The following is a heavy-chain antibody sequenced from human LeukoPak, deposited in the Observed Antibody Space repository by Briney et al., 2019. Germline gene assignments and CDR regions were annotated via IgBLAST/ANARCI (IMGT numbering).Heavy chain of an antibody. CDR3: ARDRHVPGLYYYYMDV. V-gene: IGHV3-48*01. CDR1: GFSLSAYN. D-gene: IGHD6-6*01. J-gene: IGHJ6*03. CDR2: ISSSSATI. Sequence: PGGSLRLSCAGSGFSLSAYNMNWVRQAPGKGLESVSYISSSSATIFYADSVKGRFTISRDNAKNSLYLQMNSLRPEDTAVYFCARDRHVPGLYYYYMDVWGKGTTVTVSS.